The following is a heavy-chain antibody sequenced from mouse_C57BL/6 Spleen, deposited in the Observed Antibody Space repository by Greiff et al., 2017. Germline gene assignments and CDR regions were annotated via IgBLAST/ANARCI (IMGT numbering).Heavy chain of an antibody. CDR2: INPGSGGT. CDR3: AGDIWYDSSSYAMDY. V-gene: IGHV1-54*01. D-gene: IGHD1-1*01. CDR1: GYAFTNYL. Sequence: QVQLQQSGAELVRPGTSVKVSCKASGYAFTNYLIEWVKQRPGQGLEWIGVINPGSGGTNYNEKFKGKATLTADKSSSTAYMPLSSLTSEDSAVYFCAGDIWYDSSSYAMDYWGQGTSVTVSS. J-gene: IGHJ4*01.